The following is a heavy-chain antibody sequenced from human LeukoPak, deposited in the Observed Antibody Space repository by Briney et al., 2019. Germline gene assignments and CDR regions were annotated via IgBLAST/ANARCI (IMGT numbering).Heavy chain of an antibody. J-gene: IGHJ5*02. CDR1: GFTFGDYA. CDR2: IRSKAYGGTT. V-gene: IGHV3-49*03. D-gene: IGHD3-10*01. Sequence: GGSLRLSCTASGFTFGDYAMSWFRQAPGKGLEWVGFIRSKAYGGTTEYAASVKGRFTISRDDSKSIAYLQMNSLKTEDTAVYYCTRSRVPNWFDPWGQETLVTVSS. CDR3: TRSRVPNWFDP.